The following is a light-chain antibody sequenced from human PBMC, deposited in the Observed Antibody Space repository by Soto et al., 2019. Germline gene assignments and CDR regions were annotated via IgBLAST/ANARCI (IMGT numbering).Light chain of an antibody. V-gene: IGKV3-15*01. Sequence: EIVMTQSPATLSVSPGERATLSCRASQSIATNLAWYQQKPGQAPRLLFSDASSRAAFIPARFTGSGSGTEFTLPIRSLQSEDFAVYYCKQYHDWSPFTFGGGTKVEI. CDR1: QSIATN. J-gene: IGKJ4*02. CDR2: DAS. CDR3: KQYHDWSPFT.